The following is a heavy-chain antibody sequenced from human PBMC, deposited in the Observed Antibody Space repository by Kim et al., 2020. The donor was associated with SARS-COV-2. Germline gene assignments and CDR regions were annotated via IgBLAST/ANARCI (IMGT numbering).Heavy chain of an antibody. CDR2: IRSKANSYAT. Sequence: GGSLRLSCAASGFTFSGSAMHWVRQASRKGLEWVGRIRSKANSYATAYAASVKGRFTISRDDSKNTAYLQMNSLKTEDTAVYYFTRHTYEQWLVRFFDIWGQGTMVTVSS. J-gene: IGHJ3*02. CDR1: GFTFSGSA. CDR3: TRHTYEQWLVRFFDI. V-gene: IGHV3-73*01. D-gene: IGHD6-19*01.